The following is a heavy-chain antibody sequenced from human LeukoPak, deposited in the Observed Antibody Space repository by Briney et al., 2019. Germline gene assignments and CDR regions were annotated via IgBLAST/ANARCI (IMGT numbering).Heavy chain of an antibody. CDR2: INHSGST. CDR1: GGSFSGYY. J-gene: IGHJ4*02. V-gene: IGHV4-34*01. Sequence: SETLSLTCAVYGGSFSGYYWSWIRQPPGKGLEWIGEINHSGSTNYNPSLKSRVTISVDTSKNQFSLKLSFVTAADTAVYYCARGAVAGTEGFDYWGQGTLVTVSS. D-gene: IGHD6-19*01. CDR3: ARGAVAGTEGFDY.